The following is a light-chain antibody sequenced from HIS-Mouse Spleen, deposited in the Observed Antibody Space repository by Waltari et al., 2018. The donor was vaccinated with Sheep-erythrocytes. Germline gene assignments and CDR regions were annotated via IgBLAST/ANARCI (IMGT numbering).Light chain of an antibody. CDR2: QDT. Sequence: SSELTHPPSVSVSPGQTASITCSGDKLGDKYACWYQQKPGQSPVLVIYQDTKRPSGIPERFSGSNSGNTATLTISGTQAMDEADYYCQAWDSSIVVFGGGTKLTVL. CDR1: KLGDKY. J-gene: IGLJ2*01. V-gene: IGLV3-1*01. CDR3: QAWDSSIVV.